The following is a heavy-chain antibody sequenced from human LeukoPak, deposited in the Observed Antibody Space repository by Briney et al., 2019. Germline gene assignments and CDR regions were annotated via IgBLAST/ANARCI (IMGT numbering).Heavy chain of an antibody. Sequence: GESLKISCKGPGYSFTSYWIGWVRQMPGKGLEWMGIIYPVDSDTRYSPSFQGQVTISADKSISTAYLQWGSLKASDTAMYYCATSRHYYGSGSYYKVGAFDIWGQGTMVTVSS. J-gene: IGHJ3*02. D-gene: IGHD3-10*01. CDR3: ATSRHYYGSGSYYKVGAFDI. CDR2: IYPVDSDT. V-gene: IGHV5-51*01. CDR1: GYSFTSYW.